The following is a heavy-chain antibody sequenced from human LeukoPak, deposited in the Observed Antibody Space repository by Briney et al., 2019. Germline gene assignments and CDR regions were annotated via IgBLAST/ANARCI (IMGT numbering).Heavy chain of an antibody. CDR2: INPNSGGT. J-gene: IGHJ6*03. Sequence: ASVKVSCKASGYTFTGYYMHWVRQAPGQGLEWMGWINPNSGGTDYAQKFQGRVTMTRDTSISTAYMELSRLRSDDTAVYYCARWIQLWLNYYMDVWGKGTTVTVSS. CDR3: ARWIQLWLNYYMDV. CDR1: GYTFTGYY. V-gene: IGHV1-2*02. D-gene: IGHD5-18*01.